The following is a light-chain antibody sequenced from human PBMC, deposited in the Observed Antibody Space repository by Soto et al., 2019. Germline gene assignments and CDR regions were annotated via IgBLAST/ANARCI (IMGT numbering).Light chain of an antibody. J-gene: IGKJ2*01. Sequence: EIVLTQSPGTLSLSPGERATLSCRASQSVYSSQLAWYQQKSGQAPRPLIYAASSRATGIPDRFSGSGSGTDFTLTISRLEPEDFAVYYCQQYGSSPYTFGQGTKLEIK. CDR2: AAS. V-gene: IGKV3-20*01. CDR1: QSVYSSQ. CDR3: QQYGSSPYT.